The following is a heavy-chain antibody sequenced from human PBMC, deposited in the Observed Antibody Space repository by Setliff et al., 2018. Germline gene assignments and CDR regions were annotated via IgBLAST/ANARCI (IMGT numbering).Heavy chain of an antibody. V-gene: IGHV3-48*04. CDR2: ISSSSDTI. J-gene: IGHJ4*02. D-gene: IGHD2-2*01. Sequence: GGSLRLSCAASGFTFSTYAMNWVRQAPGKGLEWVSYISSSSDTIHYADSVKGRFTISRDNAKNTLYLQMNSLRAEDTAVYYCVRGYCSSSSCYGTMGYWGQGTLVTVSS. CDR3: VRGYCSSSSCYGTMGY. CDR1: GFTFSTYA.